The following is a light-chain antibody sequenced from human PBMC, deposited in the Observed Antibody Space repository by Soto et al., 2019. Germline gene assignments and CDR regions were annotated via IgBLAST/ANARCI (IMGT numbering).Light chain of an antibody. CDR3: QQYEYYWT. CDR1: RNINTL. Sequence: DIQMAQSPSTLSAYVGDRVTITCRASRNINTLFAWYQQKPGKAPKLLIYAASTLETGGPSRFSGSGSGTEFAITIGRLQPDDFATYDCQQYEYYWTFGKGITVESK. J-gene: IGKJ1*01. V-gene: IGKV1-5*01. CDR2: AAS.